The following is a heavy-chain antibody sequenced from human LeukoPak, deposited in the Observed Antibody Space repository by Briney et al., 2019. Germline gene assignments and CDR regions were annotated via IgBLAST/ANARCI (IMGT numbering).Heavy chain of an antibody. CDR1: GYTFTSYG. D-gene: IGHD3-22*01. CDR2: ISAYNGNT. CDR3: ARGRRSRGHYYLFDH. Sequence: GASVKVSCKASGYTFTSYGISWVRQAPGQGLEWMGWISAYNGNTNYAQKLQGRVTMTTDTSTSTAYMELRSLRSDDTAVYYCARGRRSRGHYYLFDHWGQGTLVTISS. V-gene: IGHV1-18*01. J-gene: IGHJ5*02.